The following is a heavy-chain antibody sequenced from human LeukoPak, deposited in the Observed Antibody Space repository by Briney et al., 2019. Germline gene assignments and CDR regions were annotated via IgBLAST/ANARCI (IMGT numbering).Heavy chain of an antibody. CDR1: GGSISSGSYY. CDR3: AGWYSSDAFDI. V-gene: IGHV4-61*02. J-gene: IGHJ3*02. CDR2: IYTSGST. D-gene: IGHD6-13*01. Sequence: SETLSLTCTVSGGSISSGSYYWSWIRQPAGMRLEWIGRIYTSGSTNYNPSLKSRVTISVDTSKNQFSLKLSSVTAADTAVYYCAGWYSSDAFDIWGQGTMVTVSS.